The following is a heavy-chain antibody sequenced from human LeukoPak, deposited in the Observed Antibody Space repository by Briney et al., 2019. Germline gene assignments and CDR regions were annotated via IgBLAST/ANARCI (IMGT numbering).Heavy chain of an antibody. V-gene: IGHV4-34*01. CDR3: ARSSDYDAFDI. Sequence: SEILSLTCAVYGGSFSGYYRSWIRQPPGKGLEWIGEMNHSGSTNYNPSLKSRVTISVDTSKNQFSLKLSSVTAADTAVYYCARSSDYDAFDIWGQGTMVTVSS. J-gene: IGHJ3*02. CDR1: GGSFSGYY. CDR2: MNHSGST. D-gene: IGHD4-11*01.